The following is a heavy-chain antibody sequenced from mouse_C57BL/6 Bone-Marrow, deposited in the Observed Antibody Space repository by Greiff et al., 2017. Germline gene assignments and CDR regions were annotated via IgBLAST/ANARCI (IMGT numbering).Heavy chain of an antibody. V-gene: IGHV5-6*01. J-gene: IGHJ2*01. D-gene: IGHD4-1*01. Sequence: EVKLVESGGDLVKPGGSLKLPGAAPGFTFSSYGWSWVRQTPDKRLEWVATISSGGSYTYYPDSVKGRFTISRDNAKNTLYLQMSSLKSEDTAMYYCLNWYYFDYWGQGTTLTVSS. CDR2: ISSGGSYT. CDR1: GFTFSSYG. CDR3: LNWYYFDY.